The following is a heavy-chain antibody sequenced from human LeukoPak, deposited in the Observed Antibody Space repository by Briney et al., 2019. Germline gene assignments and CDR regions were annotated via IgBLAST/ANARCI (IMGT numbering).Heavy chain of an antibody. D-gene: IGHD1-26*01. J-gene: IGHJ4*02. CDR2: MNPNSGNT. CDR3: SRGLWELSD. CDR1: GYTFTSYD. V-gene: IGHV1-8*01. Sequence: APVKVSCKASGYTFTSYDINWVRQATGQGPEWMGWMNPNSGNTGYGEKFQGRVTMTRNTSISTAYMELSSLRSEDTAVYYCSRGLWELSDWGQGTLVTVSS.